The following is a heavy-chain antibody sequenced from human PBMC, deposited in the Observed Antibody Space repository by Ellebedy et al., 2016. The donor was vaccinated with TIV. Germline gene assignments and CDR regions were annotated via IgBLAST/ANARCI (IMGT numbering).Heavy chain of an antibody. D-gene: IGHD5-12*01. CDR3: ARRSSAYALDY. CDR1: GYTFSSNY. V-gene: IGHV1-46*01. Sequence: AASVKVSCKASGYTFSSNYMHWVRQAPGQGLEWMGITDPSGGSTNYAQKFQGRVTMTRDTSTGTVYMELSSLRSEDTAVYYCARRSSAYALDYWGQGTLVTVSS. CDR2: TDPSGGST. J-gene: IGHJ4*02.